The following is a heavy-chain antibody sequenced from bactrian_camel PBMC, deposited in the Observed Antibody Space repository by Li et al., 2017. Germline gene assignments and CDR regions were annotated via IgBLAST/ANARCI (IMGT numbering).Heavy chain of an antibody. CDR3: AAAVWVGWWCLTAEIARFAV. Sequence: QLVESGGGLVQPGGSLRLSCAASGFTFSDDWINWVRQAPGKEREGVARIYTGSGSTYYADSVKGRFTISQDNAKNTVYLQTNSLKPEDTAMYYCAAAVWVGWWCLTAEIARFAVRGQGTQVTVS. CDR2: IYTGSGST. V-gene: IGHV3S25*01. CDR1: GFTFSDDW. D-gene: IGHD3*01. J-gene: IGHJ4*01.